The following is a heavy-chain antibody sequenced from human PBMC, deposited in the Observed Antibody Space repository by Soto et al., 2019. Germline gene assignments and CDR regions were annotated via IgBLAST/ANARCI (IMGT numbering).Heavy chain of an antibody. CDR2: IYYSGST. CDR3: ARFGGGWFGP. D-gene: IGHD3-3*01. Sequence: SETLSLTCTVSGGSITSDYWSWIRQPPGKELEWIGYIYYSGSTNYNPSLKSRVTISGDTSKNLFSLKLSSVTAADTAVYYCARFGGGWFGPWGQGTLVTVSS. J-gene: IGHJ5*02. CDR1: GGSITSDY. V-gene: IGHV4-59*01.